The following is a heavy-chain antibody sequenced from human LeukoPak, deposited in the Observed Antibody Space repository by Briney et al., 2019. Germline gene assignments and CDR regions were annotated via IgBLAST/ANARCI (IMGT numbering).Heavy chain of an antibody. CDR1: GDSVSSKSAA. Sequence: SQTLSLTCAISGDSVSSKSAACNCIRQSPSSGLEWLGRTLYRSKWHNDHAVSVKSRITINPDTSKNQFSLQLNSVTPEDTGVYYCVRLVGGSPDYSGQGALVTVS. V-gene: IGHV6-1*01. J-gene: IGHJ4*02. D-gene: IGHD2-15*01. CDR2: TLYRSKWHN. CDR3: VRLVGGSPDY.